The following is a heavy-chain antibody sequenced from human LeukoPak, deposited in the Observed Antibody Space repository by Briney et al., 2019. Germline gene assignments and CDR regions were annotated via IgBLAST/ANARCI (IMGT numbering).Heavy chain of an antibody. CDR1: GFTFSSYG. Sequence: GGSLRLSCAASGFTFSSYGMHWVRQAPGKGLEWVAVISYDGSNKYYADSVKGRFTISRDNSKNTLYLQMNSLRGEDTAVYYCAKDRKKGASFDYWGQGTLVTVSS. V-gene: IGHV3-30*18. D-gene: IGHD1-14*01. CDR3: AKDRKKGASFDY. CDR2: ISYDGSNK. J-gene: IGHJ4*02.